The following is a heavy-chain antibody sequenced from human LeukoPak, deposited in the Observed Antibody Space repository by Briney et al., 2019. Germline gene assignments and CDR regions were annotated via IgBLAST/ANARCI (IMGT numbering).Heavy chain of an antibody. D-gene: IGHD6-13*01. CDR3: AREIWEQQLVLFDY. V-gene: IGHV3-20*04. CDR2: IIWNGGST. J-gene: IGHJ4*02. Sequence: PGGSLRLSCAASGFTFDDYGMSWVRQAPGKGLEWVSGIIWNGGSTGYADSVKGRFTISRDNAKNSLYLQMNNLRAEDTALYYCAREIWEQQLVLFDYWGQGTLVTVSS. CDR1: GFTFDDYG.